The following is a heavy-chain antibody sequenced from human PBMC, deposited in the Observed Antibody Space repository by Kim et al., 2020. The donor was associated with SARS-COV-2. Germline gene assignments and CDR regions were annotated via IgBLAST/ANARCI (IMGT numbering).Heavy chain of an antibody. CDR2: INHSGST. CDR3: ARGHSRRALLPPLTIAAAVWGV. CDR1: GGSFSGYY. D-gene: IGHD6-13*01. J-gene: IGHJ6*02. V-gene: IGHV4-34*01. Sequence: SETLSLTCAVYGGSFSGYYWSWIRQPPGKGLEWIGEINHSGSTNYNPSLKSRVTISVDTSKNQFSLKLSSVTAADTAVYYCARGHSRRALLPPLTIAAAVWGVWGQGTTVTVSS.